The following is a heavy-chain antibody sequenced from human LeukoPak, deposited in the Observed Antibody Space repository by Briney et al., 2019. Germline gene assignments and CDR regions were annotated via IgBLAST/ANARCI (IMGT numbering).Heavy chain of an antibody. CDR2: INHSGST. J-gene: IGHJ5*02. CDR3: ARRGGVVAAANWFDP. V-gene: IGHV4-34*01. CDR1: GGSFIGYY. Sequence: SETLSLTCAVYGGSFIGYYWSWIRQPPGKGLEWIGEINHSGSTNYNPSLKSRVTISVDTSKNQFSLRLSSVTAADTAVYYCARRGGVVAAANWFDPWGQGTLVTVSS. D-gene: IGHD2-15*01.